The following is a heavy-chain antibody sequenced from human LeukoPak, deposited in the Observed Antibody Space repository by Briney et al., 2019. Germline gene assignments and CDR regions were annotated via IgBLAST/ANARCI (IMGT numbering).Heavy chain of an antibody. CDR3: ARSRSGYSYDHAAFEV. D-gene: IGHD5-18*01. V-gene: IGHV4-59*01. CDR1: GGSISTYY. J-gene: IGHJ3*01. Sequence: SETLSLTCTVSGGSISTYYWSWIRQPPGKGLEWIAYIDYRGSTTYNPSLRSRVTISVDTSRNQFSLKLSSVTAADTAVYYCARSRSGYSYDHAAFEVWGQGTMVTVSS. CDR2: IDYRGST.